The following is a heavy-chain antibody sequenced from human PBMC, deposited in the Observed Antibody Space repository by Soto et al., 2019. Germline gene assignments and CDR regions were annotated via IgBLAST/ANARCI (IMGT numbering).Heavy chain of an antibody. J-gene: IGHJ6*02. CDR2: ISAYNGNT. V-gene: IGHV1-18*04. D-gene: IGHD4-17*01. CDR3: ARLMYTVTTYYYYGMDV. CDR1: GYTFTRYG. Sequence: ASVKVSCKASGYTFTRYGISWVRQAPGQGLEWMGWISAYNGNTNYAQKLQGRVTMTTDTSTSTAYMELRSLRSDDTAVYYCARLMYTVTTYYYYGMDVWGQGTTVTVSS.